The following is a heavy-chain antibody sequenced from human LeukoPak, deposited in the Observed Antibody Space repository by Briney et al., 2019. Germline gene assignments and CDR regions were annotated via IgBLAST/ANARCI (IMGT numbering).Heavy chain of an antibody. CDR1: GYTFTGYY. CDR3: ARGPHYYDPPDY. Sequence: ASVKVSCKASGYTFTGYYMYWVRQAPGQGREGVGWIKPNSGGTKYAQKVKGRVPMTRDTSISTAYMELSRLGSDDTAVYYCARGPHYYDPPDYWGQGTLVTVSS. CDR2: IKPNSGGT. D-gene: IGHD3-22*01. J-gene: IGHJ4*02. V-gene: IGHV1-2*02.